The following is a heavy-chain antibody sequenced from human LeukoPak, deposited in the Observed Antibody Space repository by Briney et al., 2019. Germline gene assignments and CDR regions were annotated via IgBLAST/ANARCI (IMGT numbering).Heavy chain of an antibody. CDR3: ARVAYGSGSYYPYYYYMDV. V-gene: IGHV4-39*07. Sequence: SETLSLTCTVSGGSISSSSYYWGWIRQPPGKGLEWIGSIYYSGSTYYNPSLKSRVTISVDTSKNQFSLKLSSVTAADTAVYYCARVAYGSGSYYPYYYYMDVWGKGTTVTISS. J-gene: IGHJ6*03. CDR2: IYYSGST. D-gene: IGHD3-10*01. CDR1: GGSISSSSYY.